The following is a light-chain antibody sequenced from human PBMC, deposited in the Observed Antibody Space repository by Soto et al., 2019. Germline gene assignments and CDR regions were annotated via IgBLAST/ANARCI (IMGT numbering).Light chain of an antibody. CDR2: DIS. CDR3: QQYGNVPLT. J-gene: IGKJ4*01. V-gene: IGKV1-33*01. Sequence: DIPMTQSPSSLSASVGDRVTITCQASEDINRYLNWYQQKPGKAPRLLIYDISNLEVGVPSRFSGSGSGKDFTFTITSLQPEDVATYFCQQYGNVPLTFGGGTKVEIK. CDR1: EDINRY.